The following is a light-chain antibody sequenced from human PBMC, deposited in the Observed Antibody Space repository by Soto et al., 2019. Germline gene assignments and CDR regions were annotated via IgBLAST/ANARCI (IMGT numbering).Light chain of an antibody. Sequence: EIVLKQSPGPLSLSPRERAPLPCRASQSVSSNFLAWYQQKPGQARRLLIDGASNRAAGIPDRFSGRGSGTDFTLTISRLEPEDFAGYCCPHSSCSRRTSGQVTKVDIK. CDR2: GAS. J-gene: IGKJ1*01. CDR3: PHSSCSRRT. V-gene: IGKV3-20*01. CDR1: QSVSSNF.